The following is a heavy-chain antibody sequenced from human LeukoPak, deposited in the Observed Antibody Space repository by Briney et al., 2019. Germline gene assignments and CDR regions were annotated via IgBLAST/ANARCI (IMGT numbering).Heavy chain of an antibody. CDR3: AQHSGYPRKIDY. CDR1: GFTFSSYG. J-gene: IGHJ4*02. CDR2: FSGSGGST. V-gene: IGHV3-23*01. D-gene: IGHD3-22*01. Sequence: GGSLRLSCAASGFTFSSYGVSWVRQVPGKGLEWVSAFSGSGGSTYYADSVKGRFTISKDNTKNSLYLQMNSLRAEDTAVYYCAQHSGYPRKIDYWGRGTLVTVSS.